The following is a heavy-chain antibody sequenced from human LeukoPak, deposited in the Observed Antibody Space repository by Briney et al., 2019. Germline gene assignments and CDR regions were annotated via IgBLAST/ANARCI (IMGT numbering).Heavy chain of an antibody. V-gene: IGHV5-51*01. Sequence: GRPLAFSGKGPGSRFPNYWIGWVGQMPGKGLEGMGNIYPSDSDTSYSLSFHGHVTISVDKSTSTAPLQRSSLKASDTATYYCARRKGDGYNSPFAFCGQGTLITVPS. CDR3: ARRKGDGYNSPFAF. J-gene: IGHJ4*02. CDR1: GSRFPNYW. D-gene: IGHD5-24*01. CDR2: IYPSDSDT.